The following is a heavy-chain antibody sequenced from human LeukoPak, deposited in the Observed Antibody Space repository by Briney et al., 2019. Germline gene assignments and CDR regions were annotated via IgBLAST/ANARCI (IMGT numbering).Heavy chain of an antibody. D-gene: IGHD1-26*01. V-gene: IGHV3-9*01. Sequence: GGSLRLSCAASGFTFDDYAMHWVRQGPGKGLEWVSGISWNGGNIGYADSVKGRFTISRDNARNSLYLQMNSLRAEETALYYCTKGSGSYYAPIDSWGQGTLVTVSS. CDR1: GFTFDDYA. CDR2: ISWNGGNI. CDR3: TKGSGSYYAPIDS. J-gene: IGHJ4*02.